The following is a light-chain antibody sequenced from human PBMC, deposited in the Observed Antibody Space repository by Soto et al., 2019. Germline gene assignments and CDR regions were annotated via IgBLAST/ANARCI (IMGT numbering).Light chain of an antibody. CDR1: SSDVGGYNY. J-gene: IGLJ1*01. V-gene: IGLV2-14*01. CDR2: EVS. CDR3: CSYTSTRSCV. Sequence: QSALTQPASVSGSPGQSITISCTGTSSDVGGYNYVSWYQQHPGKVPKLMIYEVSNRPSGVSNRFSGSKSGNTASLTISGLQAEDEADYYCCSYTSTRSCVFGTGTKLTVL.